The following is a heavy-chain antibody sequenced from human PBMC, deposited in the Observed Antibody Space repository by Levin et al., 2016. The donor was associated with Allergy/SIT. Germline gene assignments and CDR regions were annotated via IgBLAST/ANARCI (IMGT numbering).Heavy chain of an antibody. Sequence: WIRQPPGKGLEWIGSMYYSGPTYHNPSLKSRVTISIDTSKNQFSLRLSSVTATDTAVYYCARLFSPYYYLDVCGQGTTVTVSS. CDR3: ARLFSPYYYLDV. V-gene: IGHV4-39*01. D-gene: IGHD2-21*01. CDR2: MYYSGPT. J-gene: IGHJ6*02.